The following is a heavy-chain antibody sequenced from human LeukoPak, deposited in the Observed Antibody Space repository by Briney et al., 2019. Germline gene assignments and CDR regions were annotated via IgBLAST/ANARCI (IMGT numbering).Heavy chain of an antibody. D-gene: IGHD2-2*01. J-gene: IGHJ4*02. CDR2: INSDGSSI. CDR3: TRQMEPAADIGG. Sequence: GGSLRLSCAASGFTFSSYWMHWVRQAPGKGLVWVSRINSDGSSITYADSVKGRFTISRDNAKNTLYLQVNSLRAEDTAVYYCTRQMEPAADIGGWGQGTLVTVSS. V-gene: IGHV3-74*01. CDR1: GFTFSSYW.